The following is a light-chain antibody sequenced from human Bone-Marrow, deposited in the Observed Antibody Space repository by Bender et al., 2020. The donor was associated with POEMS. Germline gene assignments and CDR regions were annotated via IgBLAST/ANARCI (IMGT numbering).Light chain of an antibody. V-gene: IGLV3-21*02. Sequence: SYVLTQSPSVSVAPGQTARITCVGNNIGSTTVHWYQQKPGQAPVLVVHDDTDRTSGIPERFSGSHSGNTATLTITTVEAGDEADYYCQVWDSSRDLVVFGGGTELTVL. CDR3: QVWDSSRDLVV. J-gene: IGLJ2*01. CDR1: NIGSTT. CDR2: DDT.